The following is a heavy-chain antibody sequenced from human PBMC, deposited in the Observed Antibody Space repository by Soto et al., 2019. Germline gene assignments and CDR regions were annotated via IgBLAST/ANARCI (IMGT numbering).Heavy chain of an antibody. D-gene: IGHD4-17*01. V-gene: IGHV1-18*01. CDR3: ASGEDYGDAFDI. CDR2: IIAYNVNT. J-gene: IGHJ3*02. Sequence: ASGKVSCKASGYTFTSYGISLVRQAPVQVLELIVWIIAYNVNTNYSQKLQGRFTITTDTATSTSYMELRSLRSDDTPVYYCASGEDYGDAFDIWG. CDR1: GYTFTSYG.